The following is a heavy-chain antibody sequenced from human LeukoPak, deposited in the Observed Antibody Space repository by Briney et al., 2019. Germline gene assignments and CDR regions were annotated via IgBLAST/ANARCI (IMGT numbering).Heavy chain of an antibody. CDR2: IKSKTDGGTT. D-gene: IGHD1-26*01. Sequence: GGSLRLSCAASGFTFSNAWMSWVRQAPGKGLEWVGRIKSKTDGGTTDYAAPVKGRFTISRDDSKNTLYLQMNSLKTEDTAVYYCTTEWRIKSIVGASGWDYWGQGTLVTVSS. J-gene: IGHJ4*02. CDR1: GFTFSNAW. CDR3: TTEWRIKSIVGASGWDY. V-gene: IGHV3-15*01.